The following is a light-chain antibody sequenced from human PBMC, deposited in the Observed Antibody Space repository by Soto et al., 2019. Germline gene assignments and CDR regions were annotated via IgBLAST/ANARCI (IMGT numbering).Light chain of an antibody. CDR2: KTS. V-gene: IGKV3-11*01. J-gene: IGKJ1*01. CDR3: HQRQSWPRT. Sequence: EIVLTQSPSTLSSFPGDRVTVSCRASQYINTRLAWYQHRPGQAPRLLIYKTSIRAAGIPARFSASGSRTDFTLTISDVQHEDFALYYCHQRQSWPRTFGQGTKEDIK. CDR1: QYINTR.